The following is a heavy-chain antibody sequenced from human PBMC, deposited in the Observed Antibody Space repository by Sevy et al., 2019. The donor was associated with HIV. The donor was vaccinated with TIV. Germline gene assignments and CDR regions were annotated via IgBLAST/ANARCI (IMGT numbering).Heavy chain of an antibody. J-gene: IGHJ4*02. D-gene: IGHD4-17*01. CDR2: IWFDGSNT. Sequence: GGSLRLSCAASGFTFSTYDMHWVRQAPGKGLEWVAAIWFDGSNTYYADSVKGRFTISRDIAKNTLHLQMNSLRAEDTAVYYCARDLEFYDYGDYGPAFMPDYWGQGTLVTVSS. CDR3: ARDLEFYDYGDYGPAFMPDY. V-gene: IGHV3-33*01. CDR1: GFTFSTYD.